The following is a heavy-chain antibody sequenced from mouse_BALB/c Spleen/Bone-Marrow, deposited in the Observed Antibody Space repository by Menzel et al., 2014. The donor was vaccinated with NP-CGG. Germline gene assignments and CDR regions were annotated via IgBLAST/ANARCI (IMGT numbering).Heavy chain of an antibody. J-gene: IGHJ2*01. CDR1: GFTFTDYY. CDR2: IRNKANGYTT. CDR3: AGDKGSVFFDY. D-gene: IGHD1-3*01. Sequence: EVKLVESGGGLVQPGGSLRLSCATSGFTFTDYYMNWVRQPPGKALEWLGFIRNKANGYTTEYSASVKGRFTISRDNSQSILYLQMNTLRAEDSATYYCAGDKGSVFFDYWGQGTTLTVSS. V-gene: IGHV7-3*02.